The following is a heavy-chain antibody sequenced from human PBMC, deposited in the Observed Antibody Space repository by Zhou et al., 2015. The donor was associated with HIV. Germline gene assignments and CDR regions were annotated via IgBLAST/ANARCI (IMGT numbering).Heavy chain of an antibody. CDR2: IIPIFGTA. Sequence: QVQLVQSGAEVKKPGSSVKVSCKASGGTFSSYAISWVRQAPGQGLEWMGGIIPIFGTANYAQKFQGRVTITADESTSTAYMELSSLRSEDTAVYYCARTYYYDSSGYYGNAFDIWGQGTMVTVSS. V-gene: IGHV1-69*01. CDR3: ARTYYYDSSGYYGNAFDI. D-gene: IGHD3-22*01. J-gene: IGHJ3*02. CDR1: GGTFSSYA.